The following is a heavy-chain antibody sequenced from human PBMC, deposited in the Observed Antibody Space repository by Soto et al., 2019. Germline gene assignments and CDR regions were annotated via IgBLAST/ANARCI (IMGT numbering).Heavy chain of an antibody. J-gene: IGHJ4*02. CDR3: ARVNLVATKAVDY. Sequence: QVQLVQSGAEVKKPGASVKVSCKASGYTFTSYAMHWVRQAPGQRLEWMGWINAGNGNTKYSQKFQGRVTITRDTSASTAYMELSSLRAEDTAVYYCARVNLVATKAVDYWGQGTLVTVSS. CDR2: INAGNGNT. CDR1: GYTFTSYA. D-gene: IGHD1-26*01. V-gene: IGHV1-3*01.